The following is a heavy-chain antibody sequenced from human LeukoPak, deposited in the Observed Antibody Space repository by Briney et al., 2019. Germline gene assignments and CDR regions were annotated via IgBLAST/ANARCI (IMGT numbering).Heavy chain of an antibody. CDR1: GFTFTNYE. J-gene: IGHJ4*02. D-gene: IGHD5-18*01. Sequence: GGSLRLSCAASGFTFTNYEVNWFRQAPGKGLEWVSCISGSGSVIYYADSVKGRFTVSRDNAKNSLYLQMNNLRAEDTAVYYCASRAYRYDQTVKYFDSWGQGTLVTVSS. CDR3: ASRAYRYDQTVKYFDS. V-gene: IGHV3-48*03. CDR2: ISGSGSVI.